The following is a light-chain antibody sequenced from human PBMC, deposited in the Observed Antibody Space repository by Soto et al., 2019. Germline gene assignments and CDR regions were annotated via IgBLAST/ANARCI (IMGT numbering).Light chain of an antibody. CDR3: QQYTRPPRT. V-gene: IGKV3-11*01. Sequence: ATLSGMASQSISNYLAWYQQQPGQAPRLLIYDASIRATGIPARFSGSGSGTDFTLTISSLEPEDVATYYCQQYTRPPRTFGQGTKVDIK. J-gene: IGKJ1*01. CDR2: DAS. CDR1: QSISNY.